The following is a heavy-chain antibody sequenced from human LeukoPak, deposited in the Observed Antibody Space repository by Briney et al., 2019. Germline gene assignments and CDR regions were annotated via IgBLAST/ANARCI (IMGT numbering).Heavy chain of an antibody. CDR3: ARAYDYGDSNWFDP. V-gene: IGHV4-31*03. J-gene: IGHJ5*02. CDR1: GVSISSGGYY. D-gene: IGHD4-17*01. Sequence: PSETLSLTCTVSGVSISSGGYYWRWLRQHPGKGLEWIGYIYYSGSTYYNPCLKGRVTISVDTSKNQFSLKLSSVTAADTAVYYCARAYDYGDSNWFDPWGQGTLVTVSS. CDR2: IYYSGST.